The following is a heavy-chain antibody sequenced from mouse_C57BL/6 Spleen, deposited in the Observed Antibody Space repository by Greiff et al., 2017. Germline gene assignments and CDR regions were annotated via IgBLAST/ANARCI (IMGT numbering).Heavy chain of an antibody. V-gene: IGHV5-12*01. CDR3: ASDLAGPNAY. CDR2: ISNGGGNT. CDR1: GFTFSDYY. D-gene: IGHD1-1*01. Sequence: EVQLVESGGGLVQPGGSLKLSCAASGFTFSDYYMYWVRQTPEKRLEWVATISNGGGNTYYPDTVKGRFTISRDNAKNTLYLQMSRLKSEDTAMYYCASDLAGPNAYWGQGTLVTVSA. J-gene: IGHJ3*01.